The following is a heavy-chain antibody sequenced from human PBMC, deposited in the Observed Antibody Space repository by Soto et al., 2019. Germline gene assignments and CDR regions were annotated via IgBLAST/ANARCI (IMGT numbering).Heavy chain of an antibody. CDR2: IYYSGST. CDR1: GGSISSGGYY. D-gene: IGHD4-17*01. Sequence: ASETLSLTCTVSGGSISSGGYYWSWIRQHPGKGLEWIGYIYYSGSTYYNPSLKSRVTISVDTSKNQFSLKLSSVTAADTAVYYCARASTENDAFDIWGQGTMVTVSS. CDR3: ARASTENDAFDI. J-gene: IGHJ3*02. V-gene: IGHV4-31*03.